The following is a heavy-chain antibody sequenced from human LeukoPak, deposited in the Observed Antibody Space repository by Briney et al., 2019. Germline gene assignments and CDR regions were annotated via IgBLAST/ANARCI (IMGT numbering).Heavy chain of an antibody. Sequence: PSETLSLTCAVYGGSFSGYYWSWIRQPPGKGLEWIGEINHSGSTNYNPSLKSRATISVDTSKNHFSLKLSSVTAADTAVYYCARFLETSSSSSGMASDLGYYGMDVWGQGTTVTVSS. D-gene: IGHD6-6*01. CDR2: INHSGST. V-gene: IGHV4-34*01. CDR3: ARFLETSSSSSGMASDLGYYGMDV. J-gene: IGHJ6*02. CDR1: GGSFSGYY.